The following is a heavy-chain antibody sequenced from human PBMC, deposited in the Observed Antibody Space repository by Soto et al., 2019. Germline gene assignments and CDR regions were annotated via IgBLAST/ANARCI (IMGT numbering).Heavy chain of an antibody. J-gene: IGHJ4*02. CDR3: VREGYSGSYAAF. D-gene: IGHD1-26*01. CDR1: GSTFSNYD. Sequence: GGSLRLSCEASGSTFSNYDMDWVRQAPGKGLEWEAIISFDGSKTYYADSVKGRFTVSRDNSKNTLFLQMNSLRPDDTATYYCVREGYSGSYAAFWGQGSLVTVSS. V-gene: IGHV3-30*03. CDR2: ISFDGSKT.